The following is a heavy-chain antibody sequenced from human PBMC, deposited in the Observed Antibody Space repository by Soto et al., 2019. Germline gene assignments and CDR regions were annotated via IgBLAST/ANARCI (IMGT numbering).Heavy chain of an antibody. CDR3: ARGGGAMFGVVIISGVWFDP. D-gene: IGHD3-3*01. V-gene: IGHV1-18*04. J-gene: IGHJ5*02. CDR2: ISAYNGNT. CDR1: GYTFTSYD. Sequence: ASVKVSCKASGYTFTSYDISWVRQAPGQGLEWMGWISAYNGNTNYAQKLQGRVTMTTDTSTSTAYMELRSLRSDDTAVYYCARGGGAMFGVVIISGVWFDPWGQGTLVTVSS.